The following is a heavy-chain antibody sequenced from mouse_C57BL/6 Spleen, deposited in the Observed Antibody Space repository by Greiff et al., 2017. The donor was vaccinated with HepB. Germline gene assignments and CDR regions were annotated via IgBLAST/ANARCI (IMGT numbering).Heavy chain of an antibody. CDR2: ISPGSGST. J-gene: IGHJ4*01. V-gene: IGHV1-55*01. CDR3: ARVTTRYYAMDY. Sequence: QVQLKQPGAELVKPGASVKMSCKASGYTFTSYWITWVKQRPGQGLEWIGDISPGSGSTNYNEKFKSKATLTVDTSSSTAYMQLSSLTSEDSAVYYCARVTTRYYAMDYWGQGTSGTVSS. D-gene: IGHD2-1*01. CDR1: GYTFTSYW.